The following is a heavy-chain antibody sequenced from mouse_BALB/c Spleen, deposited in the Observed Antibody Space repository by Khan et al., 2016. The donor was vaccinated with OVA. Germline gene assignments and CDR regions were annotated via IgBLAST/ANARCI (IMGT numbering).Heavy chain of an antibody. Sequence: QVQLQQSGAELMKPGASVKISCKATGYTFSNYWIEWVKQRPGRGLEWIGEILPGNGSINYNEKFKVKATFTADTSSNIAYMQLSSLTSEDSAVYYCARYGNYWYFDVWGAGTTVTVSS. J-gene: IGHJ1*01. CDR3: ARYGNYWYFDV. CDR1: GYTFSNYW. D-gene: IGHD2-1*01. V-gene: IGHV1-9*01. CDR2: ILPGNGSI.